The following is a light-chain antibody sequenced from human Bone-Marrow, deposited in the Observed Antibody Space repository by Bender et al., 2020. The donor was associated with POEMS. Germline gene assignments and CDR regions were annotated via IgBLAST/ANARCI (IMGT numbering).Light chain of an antibody. CDR1: SSDVGAYNS. Sequence: HSALTQPASVSGSPGQSITISCTGTSSDVGAYNSVSWFQQHPGKAPRLMIYDVSKRPSGIPDRFSGSVSGNTASLTISGLRAGDEADYYCAVWDDSLNGWVFGGGTKLTVL. CDR2: DVS. CDR3: AVWDDSLNGWV. V-gene: IGLV2-14*03. J-gene: IGLJ3*02.